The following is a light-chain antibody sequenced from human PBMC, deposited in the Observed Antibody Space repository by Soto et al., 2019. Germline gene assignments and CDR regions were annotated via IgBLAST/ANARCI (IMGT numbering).Light chain of an antibody. V-gene: IGKV1-33*01. CDR3: QHYDNLPLYT. J-gene: IGKJ2*01. CDR1: QDISNS. Sequence: DIQMTQSPSSLSTSVGERVTITCQASQDISNSLNWYQQKPGKAPNLLIYEASKLQTGVPSRFSGGGSGTHFTFTISNLQPEDIATYYCQHYDNLPLYTVGLGTKLAIK. CDR2: EAS.